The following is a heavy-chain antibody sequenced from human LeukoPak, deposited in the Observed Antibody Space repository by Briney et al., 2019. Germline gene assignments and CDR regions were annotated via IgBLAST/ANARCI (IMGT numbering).Heavy chain of an antibody. CDR1: GFTFSSYG. V-gene: IGHV3-48*01. Sequence: PGGSLRLSCAASGFTFSSYGMHWVRQAPGKGLEWVAYIRYDSSTIYCVDSVKGRFTISRDNAKNSLHLQMNSLRAEDTAVYYCARDLPDYDFWSGYTRSYSWGQGTPVTVSS. CDR2: IRYDSSTI. CDR3: ARDLPDYDFWSGYTRSYS. D-gene: IGHD3-3*01. J-gene: IGHJ4*02.